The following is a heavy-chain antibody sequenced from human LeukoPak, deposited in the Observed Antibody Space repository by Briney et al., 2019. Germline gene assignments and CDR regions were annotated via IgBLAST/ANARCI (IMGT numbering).Heavy chain of an antibody. Sequence: PGGSLRLSCAASGFTFTSYWMSWVRQAPGKGLEWVANIKHDGGEKFYLDSVKGRFTISRDNAKNSLYLQMNSLRADDTAVYYCARGCSSTSCYDGGWRDWGQGTLVTVSS. CDR3: ARGCSSTSCYDGGWRD. D-gene: IGHD2-2*01. CDR1: GFTFTSYW. CDR2: IKHDGGEK. J-gene: IGHJ4*02. V-gene: IGHV3-7*01.